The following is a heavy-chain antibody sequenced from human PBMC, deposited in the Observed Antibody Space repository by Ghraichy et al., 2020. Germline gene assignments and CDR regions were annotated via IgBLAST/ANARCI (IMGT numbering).Heavy chain of an antibody. CDR2: ISSSSSYI. D-gene: IGHD2-2*01. CDR3: ARGGTSGGDY. Sequence: GGSLRLSCAASGFTFSSYSMNWVRQAPGKGLEWVSSISSSSSYIYYADSVKGRFTISRDNDKNSLYLQMNRLSGEDTAVYYCARGGTSGGDYWGQGTLVTVSS. CDR1: GFTFSSYS. J-gene: IGHJ4*02. V-gene: IGHV3-21*01.